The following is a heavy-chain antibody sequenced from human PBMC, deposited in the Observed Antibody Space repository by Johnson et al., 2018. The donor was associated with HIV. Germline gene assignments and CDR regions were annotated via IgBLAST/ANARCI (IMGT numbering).Heavy chain of an antibody. CDR1: GFSLRTYA. Sequence: QVQLVESGGGVVQPGRSVRLSCAASGFSLRTYAMHWVRQPPGKGLDWVAVLSSDGISGYYTDSVKGLSTISRDNSNNTLYLHMNSLRPDDTGVYYCAKDKFMFLDNPVDAFDVWGQGTMVTFSS. V-gene: IGHV3-30*10. J-gene: IGHJ3*01. CDR2: LSSDGISG. CDR3: AKDKFMFLDNPVDAFDV. D-gene: IGHD3/OR15-3a*01.